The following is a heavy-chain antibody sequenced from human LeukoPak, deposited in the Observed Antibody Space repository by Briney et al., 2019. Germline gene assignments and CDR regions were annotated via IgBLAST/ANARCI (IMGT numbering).Heavy chain of an antibody. CDR3: ARVRDGYNDAYDI. CDR1: GFTFTNYN. Sequence: ASVKVSCKASGFTFTNYNMHWVRQAPGQGLEWMGIINPSGGSTNYAQNFQARVTMTRDTSTRTVYMELSSLRSEDTAVYYCARVRDGYNDAYDIWGQGTMVTVPS. V-gene: IGHV1-46*01. D-gene: IGHD5-24*01. CDR2: INPSGGST. J-gene: IGHJ3*02.